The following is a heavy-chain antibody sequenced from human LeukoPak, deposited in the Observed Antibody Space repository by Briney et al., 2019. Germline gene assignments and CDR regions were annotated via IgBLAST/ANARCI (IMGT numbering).Heavy chain of an antibody. CDR3: ARGGDIVVAFHDYGDSNYDY. J-gene: IGHJ4*02. Sequence: ASVKVSCKASGYTFTGYYMHWVRQAPGQGLEWMGWMNPNSGNTGYAQKFQGRVTMTRNTSISTAYMELSSLRSEDTAVYYCARGGDIVVAFHDYGDSNYDYWGQGTLVTVSS. D-gene: IGHD4-17*01. CDR1: GYTFTGYY. V-gene: IGHV1-8*02. CDR2: MNPNSGNT.